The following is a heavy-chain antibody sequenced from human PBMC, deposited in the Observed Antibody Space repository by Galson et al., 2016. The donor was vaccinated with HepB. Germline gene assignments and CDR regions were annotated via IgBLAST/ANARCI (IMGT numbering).Heavy chain of an antibody. CDR2: TYYMSEWYN. J-gene: IGHJ6*02. Sequence: CAISGDSVSSNSAAWNWIRQSPSRGLEWLGRTYYMSEWYNDYAVSVKSRIIVNPDTSKNQFSLQLNSVTPEDTAVYYCVEQRKGAPYGMDVWGQGTTVTVSS. D-gene: IGHD1/OR15-1a*01. V-gene: IGHV6-1*01. CDR1: GDSVSSNSAA. CDR3: VEQRKGAPYGMDV.